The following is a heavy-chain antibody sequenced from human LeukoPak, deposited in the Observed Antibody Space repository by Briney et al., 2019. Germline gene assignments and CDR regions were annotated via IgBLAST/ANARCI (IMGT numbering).Heavy chain of an antibody. V-gene: IGHV4-39*01. J-gene: IGHJ5*02. Sequence: PSETLSLTCTVSGGSISSSSYYWGWIRQPPGKGLEWIGSIYYSGSTYYNPSLKSRVTISVDTSKNQFSLKLSSVTAADTAVYYCARHALGFWFDPWGQGTLVTVSS. CDR2: IYYSGST. CDR1: GGSISSSSYY. CDR3: ARHALGFWFDP. D-gene: IGHD7-27*01.